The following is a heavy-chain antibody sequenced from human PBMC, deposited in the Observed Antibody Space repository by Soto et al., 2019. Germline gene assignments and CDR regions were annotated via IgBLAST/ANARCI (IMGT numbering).Heavy chain of an antibody. CDR3: ARVWFGELLRLHFDY. CDR1: GGSISSGGYY. D-gene: IGHD3-10*01. CDR2: IYYSGST. J-gene: IGHJ4*02. V-gene: IGHV4-31*03. Sequence: QVQLQESGPGLVKPSQTLSLTCTVSGGSISSGGYYWSWIRQHPGKGLEWIGYIYYSGSTYYNPSLKSRVTISVDTSKNQFSLKLSSVTAADTAVYYCARVWFGELLRLHFDYWGQGTLVTVSS.